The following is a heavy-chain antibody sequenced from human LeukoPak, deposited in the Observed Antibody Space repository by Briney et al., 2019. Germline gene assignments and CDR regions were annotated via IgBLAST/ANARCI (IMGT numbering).Heavy chain of an antibody. CDR3: ARTVTRRDWFDP. CDR1: GYTFTSYG. D-gene: IGHD4-17*01. J-gene: IGHJ5*02. Sequence: ASVKVSCKASGYTFTSYGISWVRQAPGQGLEWMGWISAYNGNTNYAQKLQGRVTMTTDTSTSTAYMELRSLRSDDTDVYYCARTVTRRDWFDPWGQGTLVTVSS. V-gene: IGHV1-18*01. CDR2: ISAYNGNT.